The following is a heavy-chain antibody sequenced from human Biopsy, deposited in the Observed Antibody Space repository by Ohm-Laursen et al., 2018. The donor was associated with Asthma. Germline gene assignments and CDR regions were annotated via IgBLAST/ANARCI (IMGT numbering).Heavy chain of an antibody. CDR1: GLSSSAYY. CDR3: ARGPEWSGLDI. D-gene: IGHD3-3*01. Sequence: SETLSLTCSIYGLSSSAYYWTWIRQTPGKGLEWMGESDHRGNTNTNATVKSRVTISKAKSANEFSLKMKYVTAADTAIYYCARGPEWSGLDIWGQGTTVTVSS. V-gene: IGHV4-34*01. J-gene: IGHJ6*02. CDR2: SDHRGNT.